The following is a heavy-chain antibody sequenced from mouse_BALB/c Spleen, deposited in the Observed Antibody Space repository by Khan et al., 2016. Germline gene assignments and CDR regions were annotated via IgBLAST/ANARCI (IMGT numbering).Heavy chain of an antibody. V-gene: IGHV2-6-7*01. CDR2: IWGDGST. D-gene: IGHD2-4*01. J-gene: IGHJ3*01. Sequence: QVQLKESGPGLVAPSQSLSITCTVSGFSITGFAVNWVRQPPGKGLEWLGVIWGDGSTDYDSALKSRLSISKDDSKSQVFFKMNSLQTDDTARYYCASNYDYEGGFAYWGQGTLVTVSA. CDR1: GFSITGFA. CDR3: ASNYDYEGGFAY.